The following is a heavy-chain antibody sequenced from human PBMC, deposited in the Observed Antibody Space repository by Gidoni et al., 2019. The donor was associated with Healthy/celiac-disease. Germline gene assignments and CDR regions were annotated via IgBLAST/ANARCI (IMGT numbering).Heavy chain of an antibody. CDR3: ARDGSVWFGHTRYYYYGMDV. V-gene: IGHV3-33*01. J-gene: IGHJ6*02. Sequence: QVQLVESGGGVVQPGRSLRLSCAASGFTFSSYGMHWVRQAPGKGLEWVAVIWYDGSNKYYADSVKGRFTISRDNSKNTLYLQMNSLRAEDTAVYYCARDGSVWFGHTRYYYYGMDVWGQGTTVTVSS. D-gene: IGHD3-10*01. CDR1: GFTFSSYG. CDR2: IWYDGSNK.